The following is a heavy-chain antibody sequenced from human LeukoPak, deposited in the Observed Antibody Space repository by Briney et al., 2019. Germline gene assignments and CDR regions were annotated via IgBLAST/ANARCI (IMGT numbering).Heavy chain of an antibody. CDR3: AKGGRLVARVFY. CDR1: GFIFSNYG. D-gene: IGHD2-8*02. CDR2: IRYDGSNK. V-gene: IGHV3-30*02. Sequence: PGGSLRLSCAASGFIFSNYGMHWVRQAPGKGLEWVAFIRYDGSNKYYADSVKGRFTISRDNSKNTLYLQMNSLRAEDTAVYYCAKGGRLVARVFYWGQGTLVTVSS. J-gene: IGHJ4*02.